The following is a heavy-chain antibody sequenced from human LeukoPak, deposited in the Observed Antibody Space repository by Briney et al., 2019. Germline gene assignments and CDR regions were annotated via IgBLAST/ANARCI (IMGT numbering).Heavy chain of an antibody. V-gene: IGHV3-11*01. CDR1: GFTFSDYY. CDR2: ISGSGSTI. Sequence: GGSLRLSCAASGFTFSDYYMSWIRQAPGKGLEWVSYISGSGSTIYYADSVKGRFTISRDNAKKSLYLQMNSLRPEDMALYYCAKGAGPTVTTVLDYWGQGTLVTVSS. CDR3: AKGAGPTVTTVLDY. D-gene: IGHD4-17*01. J-gene: IGHJ4*02.